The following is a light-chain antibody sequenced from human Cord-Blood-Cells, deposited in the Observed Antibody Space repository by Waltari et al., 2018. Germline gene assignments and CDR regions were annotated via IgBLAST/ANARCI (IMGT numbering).Light chain of an antibody. CDR1: KLGDKY. Sequence: SYELTQPPSVSVSPGQTASITCSGDKLGDKYACWYQQKPGQSPVLVIYQASKRPSGIPERFSGSSSGNIATLIIRGTQAMDEADYYCQAWDSSTAVFGGGTKLTVL. CDR2: QAS. V-gene: IGLV3-1*01. CDR3: QAWDSSTAV. J-gene: IGLJ3*02.